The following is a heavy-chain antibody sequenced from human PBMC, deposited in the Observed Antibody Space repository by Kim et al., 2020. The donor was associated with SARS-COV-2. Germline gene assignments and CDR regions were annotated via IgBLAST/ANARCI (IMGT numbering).Heavy chain of an antibody. V-gene: IGHV3-30*18. CDR1: GFTFSSYG. CDR2: ISYDGSNK. J-gene: IGHJ6*02. Sequence: GGSLRLSCAASGFTFSSYGMHWVRQAPGKGLEWVAVISYDGSNKYYADSVKGRFTISRDNSKNTLYLQMNSLRAEDTAVYYCAKSHVRGVILTWDQLSYYGVDVGGQGTTVTVSS. D-gene: IGHD3-10*01. CDR3: AKSHVRGVILTWDQLSYYGVDV.